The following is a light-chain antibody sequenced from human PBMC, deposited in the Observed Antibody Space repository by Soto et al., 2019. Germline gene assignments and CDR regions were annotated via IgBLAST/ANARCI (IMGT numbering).Light chain of an antibody. CDR3: SSYTTSAHYV. J-gene: IGLJ1*01. CDR2: EVT. CDR1: SSDVGAYNF. V-gene: IGLV2-14*01. Sequence: QSALTQPASVSGSPGQSITISCTGTSSDVGAYNFVSWYQHHPGRAPKLIIYEVTIRPSGVSNRFSGSKSGNTASLTISGLQAEDEADYYCSSYTTSAHYVFGSGTKLTVL.